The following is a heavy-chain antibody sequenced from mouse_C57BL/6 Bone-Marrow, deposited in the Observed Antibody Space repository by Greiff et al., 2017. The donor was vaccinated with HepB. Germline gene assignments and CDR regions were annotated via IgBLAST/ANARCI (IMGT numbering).Heavy chain of an antibody. CDR2: IYPGDGDT. J-gene: IGHJ4*01. D-gene: IGHD2-2*01. V-gene: IGHV1-82*01. Sequence: QVQLKQSGPELVKPGASVKISCKASGYAFSSSWMNWVKQRPGKGLEWIGRIYPGDGDTNYNGKFKGKATLTADKSSSTAYMQLSSLTSEDSAVYFCARRVTPYYAMDYWGQGTSVTVSS. CDR3: ARRVTPYYAMDY. CDR1: GYAFSSSW.